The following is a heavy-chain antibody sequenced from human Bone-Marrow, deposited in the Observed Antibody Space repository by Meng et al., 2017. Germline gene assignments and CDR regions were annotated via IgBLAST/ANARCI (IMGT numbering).Heavy chain of an antibody. CDR1: GGSISSYY. CDR2: IYTSGST. CDR3: ARSDQLLWFGERRDAFDI. D-gene: IGHD3-10*01. V-gene: IGHV4-4*07. J-gene: IGHJ3*02. Sequence: SETLSLTCTVSGGSISSYYWSWIRQPAGKGLEWIGRIYTSGSTNYNPSLKSRVTMSVDTSKNQFSLKLSSVTAADTAVYYCARSDQLLWFGERRDAFDIWGQGTKVTGSS.